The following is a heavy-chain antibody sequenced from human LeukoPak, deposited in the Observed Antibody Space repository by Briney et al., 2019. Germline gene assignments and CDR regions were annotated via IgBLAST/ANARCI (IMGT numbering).Heavy chain of an antibody. CDR3: AAQGTTTGGFDP. CDR2: ISGNGGYT. Sequence: GGSLRLSCAASGFTFSTYAMLWVRQAPGKGLEYVSSISGNGGYTYYASSVKGRFIISRDNSKNTLFLQMGSLRAEDMAVYYCAAQGTTTGGFDPWGQGTLVTVSS. J-gene: IGHJ5*02. CDR1: GFTFSTYA. D-gene: IGHD1/OR15-1a*01. V-gene: IGHV3-64*01.